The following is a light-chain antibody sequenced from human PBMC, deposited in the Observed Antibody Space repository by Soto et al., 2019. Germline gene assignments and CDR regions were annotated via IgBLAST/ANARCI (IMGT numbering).Light chain of an antibody. J-gene: IGKJ5*01. CDR3: QQHNNWPSIT. CDR2: GAS. V-gene: IGKV3-15*01. CDR1: QSVSSN. Sequence: EIVTTQSPATLSVSPGQRATLSCRASQSVSSNLAWYQQKPGQAPRLLLYGASTRATGIPATFSGSGSGTEFTLTISSLKSQDFAVYYCQQHNNWPSITFGQGTRLEIK.